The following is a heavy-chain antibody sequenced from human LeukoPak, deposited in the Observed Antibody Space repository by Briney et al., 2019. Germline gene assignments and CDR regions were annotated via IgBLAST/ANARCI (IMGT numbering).Heavy chain of an antibody. CDR1: GGSISSYY. D-gene: IGHD4-23*01. CDR2: IYTSGST. CDR3: ARDMGSGGNPDY. V-gene: IGHV4-4*07. J-gene: IGHJ4*02. Sequence: PSETLSLTCTVSGGSISSYYWSWIRQPAGKGLEWIGRIYTSGSTNYNPSLKSRVTISVDTSRNQFSLKLTSVTAADTAVYYCARDMGSGGNPDYWGQGTLVTVSS.